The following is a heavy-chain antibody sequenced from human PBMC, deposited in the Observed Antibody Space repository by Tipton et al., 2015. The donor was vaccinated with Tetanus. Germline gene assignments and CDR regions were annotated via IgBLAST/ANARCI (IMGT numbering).Heavy chain of an antibody. J-gene: IGHJ4*02. V-gene: IGHV3-7*01. CDR2: IKQDGSAK. CDR3: ARDSTYLFDY. Sequence: SLRLSCEASGFTFNTYWMNWVRQAPGKGLEWVANIKQDGSAKYYVDSVKGRFTISRDNAKNSLYLQMNSLRAEDTAVYYCARDSTYLFDYWGQGTLVTVSS. CDR1: GFTFNTYW. D-gene: IGHD2-2*01.